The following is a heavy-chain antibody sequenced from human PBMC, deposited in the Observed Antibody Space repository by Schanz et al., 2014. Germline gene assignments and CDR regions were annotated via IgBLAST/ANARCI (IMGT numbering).Heavy chain of an antibody. CDR3: ARDHTTESYYSAGPPIDY. D-gene: IGHD1-26*01. V-gene: IGHV3-23*01. CDR1: GFSFTTYA. Sequence: VQLLESGGGLVQPGGSLRLSCASSGFSFTTYAMSWVRQAPGKGLEWVSSISSGGGSTYYADSVKGRFTISRDNSKNTLFLQMNSLRAEDTAVYYCARDHTTESYYSAGPPIDYWGQGTLLTVSS. J-gene: IGHJ4*02. CDR2: ISSGGGST.